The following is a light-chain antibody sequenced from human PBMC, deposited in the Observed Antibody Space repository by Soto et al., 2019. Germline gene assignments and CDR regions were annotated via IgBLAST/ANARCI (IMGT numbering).Light chain of an antibody. Sequence: DIQMTQSPSALSATIGDRVTITCRASQDISNFLAWFQQIPGRAPKRLIYAASSLQDGVPSRFSGSGFGTEFTLTVSSLQPEDFATYYCVHHNIYPWTFGQGTKVDIK. CDR2: AAS. CDR1: QDISNF. V-gene: IGKV1-17*03. CDR3: VHHNIYPWT. J-gene: IGKJ1*01.